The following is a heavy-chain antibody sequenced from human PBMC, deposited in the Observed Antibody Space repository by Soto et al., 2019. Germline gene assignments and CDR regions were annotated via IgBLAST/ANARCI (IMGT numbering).Heavy chain of an antibody. Sequence: ASVKVSCNASGYTFTSYAMHWVRQAPVQRLEWMGWINAGNGNTKYAQKFQGRVTMTRDTSVSTAYMELSSLRSEDTAVYYCARGRASGSYYLLDYWGQGTLVTVSS. CDR1: GYTFTSYA. D-gene: IGHD3-10*01. J-gene: IGHJ4*02. CDR3: ARGRASGSYYLLDY. V-gene: IGHV1-3*01. CDR2: INAGNGNT.